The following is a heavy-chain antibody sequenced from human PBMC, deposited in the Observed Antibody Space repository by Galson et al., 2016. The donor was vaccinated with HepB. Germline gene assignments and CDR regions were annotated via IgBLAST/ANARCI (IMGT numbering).Heavy chain of an antibody. V-gene: IGHV3-23*01. CDR3: TTWLSHHFDY. Sequence: SLRLSCAASGFTFRNYALSWVRRAPGTGLEWVSHIDGPTPTTPSADSVRGRFSIYRDKSRDTLYLQMDSLTAEDSAIYYCTTWLSHHFDYWGQGTRVTVSS. CDR2: IDGPTPTT. J-gene: IGHJ4*02. D-gene: IGHD6-19*01. CDR1: GFTFRNYA.